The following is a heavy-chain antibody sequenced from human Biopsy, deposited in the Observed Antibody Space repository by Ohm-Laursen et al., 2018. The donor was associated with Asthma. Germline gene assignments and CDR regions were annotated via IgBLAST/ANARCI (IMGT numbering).Heavy chain of an antibody. V-gene: IGHV4-30-4*01. J-gene: IGHJ6*02. CDR1: GGYTGSSDHH. CDR3: ARVVSYGDIYFGIDV. CDR2: FFWSGSI. D-gene: IGHD4-23*01. Sequence: TLSLTCRVSGGYTGSSDHHWAWIRQSPGKGLEWVGFFFWSGSIHYSRSLVRRVSISIDTATNGFSLKVLSVTPADTAVYFCARVVSYGDIYFGIDVWGPGNTDGVS.